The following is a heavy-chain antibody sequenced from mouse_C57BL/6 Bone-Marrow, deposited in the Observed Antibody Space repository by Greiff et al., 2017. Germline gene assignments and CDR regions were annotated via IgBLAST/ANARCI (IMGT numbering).Heavy chain of an antibody. CDR1: GYTFTSYG. Sequence: VQLQQSGAELARPGASVKLSCKASGYTFTSYGISWVKQRPGQGLEWIGEIYPRSGNTYYNEKFKGKATLTADKSSSTAYMELRSLTSEDSAVYFCARGYYYGSSWTMDYWGQGTSVTVSS. J-gene: IGHJ4*01. D-gene: IGHD1-1*01. CDR3: ARGYYYGSSWTMDY. V-gene: IGHV1-81*01. CDR2: IYPRSGNT.